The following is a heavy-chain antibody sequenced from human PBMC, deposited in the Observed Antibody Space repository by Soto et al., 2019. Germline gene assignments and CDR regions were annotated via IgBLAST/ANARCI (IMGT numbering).Heavy chain of an antibody. D-gene: IGHD3-3*01. CDR3: ARDPSTLRFLEWLLYPFDY. V-gene: IGHV1-18*01. CDR1: GYTFTSYG. J-gene: IGHJ4*02. CDR2: ISAYNGNT. Sequence: ASVKVSCKASGYTFTSYGISWVRQAPGQGLEWMGWISAYNGNTNYAQKLQGRVTTTTDTSTSTAYMELRSLRSDDTAVYYCARDPSTLRFLEWLLYPFDYWGQGTLVTVSS.